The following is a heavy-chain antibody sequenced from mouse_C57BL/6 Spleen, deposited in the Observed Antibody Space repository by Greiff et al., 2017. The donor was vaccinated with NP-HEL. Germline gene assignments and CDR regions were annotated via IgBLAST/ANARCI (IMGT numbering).Heavy chain of an antibody. CDR3: ARSKAYGSSYGFAY. CDR1: GYTFTSYW. Sequence: QVQLQQPGAELVRPGTSVKLSCKASGYTFTSYWMHWVKQRPGQGLEWIGVIDPSDSYTNYTQKFKGKATLTVDTSSSTAYMQLSSLTSEDSAVYYCARSKAYGSSYGFAYWGQGTLVTVSA. CDR2: IDPSDSYT. J-gene: IGHJ3*01. V-gene: IGHV1-59*01. D-gene: IGHD1-1*01.